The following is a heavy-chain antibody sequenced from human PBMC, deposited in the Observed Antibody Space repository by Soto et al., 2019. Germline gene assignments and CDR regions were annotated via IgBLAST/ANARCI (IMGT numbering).Heavy chain of an antibody. CDR2: FIPRFRLA. J-gene: IGHJ5*02. Sequence: QVQLVQSGAEVKRPGSSVKVSCRASGDTFSNFSVNWVRQAPGQGLEWMGGFIPRFRLADYAKKFQGRLTITADHATSKTFLELNSLTSADTDFYDCARGGTLIRGAHHVDWFDPWGLGTRVIVSS. CDR1: GDTFSNFS. CDR3: ARGGTLIRGAHHVDWFDP. D-gene: IGHD3-10*01. V-gene: IGHV1-69*12.